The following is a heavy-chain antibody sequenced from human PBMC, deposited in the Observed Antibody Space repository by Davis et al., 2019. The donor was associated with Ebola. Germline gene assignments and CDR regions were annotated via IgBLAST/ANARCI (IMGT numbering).Heavy chain of an antibody. J-gene: IGHJ4*02. CDR2: INHSGST. D-gene: IGHD5-18*01. V-gene: IGHV4-34*01. CDR1: GGSFSGYY. Sequence: SETLSLTCAVYGGSFSGYYWSWIRQPPGKRLEWIGEINHSGSTNYNPSPKSRVIISVDTSKNQFSLKLSSVTAADTAVYYCARTPRYSSYGAFFDYWGQGTLVTVSS. CDR3: ARTPRYSSYGAFFDY.